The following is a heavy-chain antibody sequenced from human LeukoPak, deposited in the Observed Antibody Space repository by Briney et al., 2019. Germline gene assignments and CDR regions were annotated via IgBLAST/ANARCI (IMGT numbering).Heavy chain of an antibody. CDR2: MYLSGTT. D-gene: IGHD3-22*01. V-gene: IGHV4-4*02. Sequence: PSETLSLTCTVSGDSINSLDLWSWVRQPPGKGLEWIEEMYLSGTTHSNPSVKSRVTISIDKSKNQFFLNLGSVTAADTAVYYCAGLVGRYSSGLYYYYFDYWGQGTLVTVSS. CDR1: GDSINSLDL. J-gene: IGHJ4*02. CDR3: AGLVGRYSSGLYYYYFDY.